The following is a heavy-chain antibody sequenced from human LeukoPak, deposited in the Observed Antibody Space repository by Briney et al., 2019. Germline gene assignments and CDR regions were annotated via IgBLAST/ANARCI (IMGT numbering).Heavy chain of an antibody. J-gene: IGHJ4*02. D-gene: IGHD3-10*01. V-gene: IGHV1-2*02. Sequence: ASVKVSCKASGYTFTGYYMHWVRQAPGQGLEWMGWINPNSGGTNYAQKFQGRVTMTRDTTISTAYMELSRLRSDDTAVYYCAREGPMVRGVFDYWGQGTLVTVSS. CDR2: INPNSGGT. CDR3: AREGPMVRGVFDY. CDR1: GYTFTGYY.